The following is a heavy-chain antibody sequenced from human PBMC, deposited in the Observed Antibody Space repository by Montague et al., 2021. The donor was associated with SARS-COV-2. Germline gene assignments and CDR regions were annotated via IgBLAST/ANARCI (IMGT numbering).Heavy chain of an antibody. CDR2: TYYRSKWYN. CDR3: TSGREGNYNVMDV. Sequence: CAISGDSVSINSATWNWVRQSPSRGLEWLGRTYYRSKWYNDYAVSVRGRVTINPDTSKNQFSLQLNSVTPEDTAIYYCTSGREGNYNVMDVWDQGTTVTVSS. D-gene: IGHD1-1*01. CDR1: GDSVSINSAT. V-gene: IGHV6-1*01. J-gene: IGHJ6*02.